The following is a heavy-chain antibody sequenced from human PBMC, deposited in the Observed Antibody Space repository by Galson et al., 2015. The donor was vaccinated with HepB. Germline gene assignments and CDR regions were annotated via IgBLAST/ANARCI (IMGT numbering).Heavy chain of an antibody. CDR1: GYRFTYYW. Sequence: QSGAEVKKPGESLKISCTGSGYRFTYYWIGWVRQMPGKGLEWMGIIWPGDSETKYSPSFQGQVTISADKSVSTAYLQWNSLKASDTAIYYCARSDTGYTYGYFDFWGPGTPVTVSS. CDR2: IWPGDSET. V-gene: IGHV5-51*01. D-gene: IGHD5-18*01. J-gene: IGHJ4*02. CDR3: ARSDTGYTYGYFDF.